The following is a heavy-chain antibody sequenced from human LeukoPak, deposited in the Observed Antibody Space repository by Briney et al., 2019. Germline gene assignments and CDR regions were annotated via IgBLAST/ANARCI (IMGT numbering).Heavy chain of an antibody. V-gene: IGHV3-48*04. J-gene: IGHJ5*02. CDR2: ISSNSGTI. CDR3: AKEGFCSSTSCLRSPFDP. Sequence: GGSLRLSCAASGFTFSRYSMSWIRQAPGKGLEWVSYISSNSGTIYYADSVKGRFTISRDNTKNSLFLQMNNLRAEDTAVYYCAKEGFCSSTSCLRSPFDPWGQGTLVTVSS. D-gene: IGHD2-2*01. CDR1: GFTFSRYS.